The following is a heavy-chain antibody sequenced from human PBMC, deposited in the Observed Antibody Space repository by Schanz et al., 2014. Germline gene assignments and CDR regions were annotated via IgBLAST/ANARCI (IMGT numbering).Heavy chain of an antibody. CDR1: GYTFTSYS. CDR2: INVGNGNM. Sequence: QVQLVQSGAEVKKPGASVKVSCKASGYTFTSYSIHWVRQAPGQGLEWMGWINVGNGNMKYSQKFQGRVTITRDTSASTAYMELTSLRSEDTALYYCATMWAYCTIATCHTLEAFDVWGQGTMVTVSS. CDR3: ATMWAYCTIATCHTLEAFDV. J-gene: IGHJ3*01. V-gene: IGHV1-3*01. D-gene: IGHD2-8*01.